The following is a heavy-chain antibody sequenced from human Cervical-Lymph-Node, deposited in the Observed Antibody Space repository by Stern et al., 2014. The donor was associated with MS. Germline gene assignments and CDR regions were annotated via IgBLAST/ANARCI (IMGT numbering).Heavy chain of an antibody. CDR1: GYTFTSYG. V-gene: IGHV1-18*01. J-gene: IGHJ3*02. Sequence: QLVQSGAEVKKPGASVKVSCKASGYTFTSYGISWVRQAPGQGLEWMGWISAYNGNTNYAQKLQGRVTMTTDTSTSTAYMELRSLRSDDTAVYYCASLSDYYDSSGYSDAFDIWGQGTMVTVSS. D-gene: IGHD3-22*01. CDR2: ISAYNGNT. CDR3: ASLSDYYDSSGYSDAFDI.